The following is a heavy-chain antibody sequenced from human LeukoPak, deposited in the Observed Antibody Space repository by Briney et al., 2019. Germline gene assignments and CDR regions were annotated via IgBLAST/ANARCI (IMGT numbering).Heavy chain of an antibody. Sequence: TGGSLRLSCAASGFTFSNYYMSWIRQAPGKGLEWVSYISGSGSTLYYAASVRGRFTISSDNAKNYLFVQMNRLRAEDTDVYYCARDRGSSDPGDRFGSWRQGNLVSVS. CDR1: GFTFSNYY. D-gene: IGHD2-15*01. CDR2: ISGSGSTL. CDR3: ARDRGSSDPGDRFGS. J-gene: IGHJ5*01. V-gene: IGHV3-11*01.